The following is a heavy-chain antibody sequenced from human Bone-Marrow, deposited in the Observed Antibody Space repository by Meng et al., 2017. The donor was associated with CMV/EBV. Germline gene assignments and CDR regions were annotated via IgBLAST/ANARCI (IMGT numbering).Heavy chain of an antibody. CDR1: GFTFSSYA. J-gene: IGHJ4*02. V-gene: IGHV3-23*01. CDR2: ISGSGGST. CDR3: ALNGDEEEEVVPVVAY. D-gene: IGHD2-2*01. Sequence: GESLKISCAASGFTFSSYAMSWVRQAPGKGLEWVSAISGSGGSTYYADSVKGRFTISRDNSKNTLYLQMNSLRAEDTAVYYCALNGDEEEEVVPVVAYWGQGPLVTGYS.